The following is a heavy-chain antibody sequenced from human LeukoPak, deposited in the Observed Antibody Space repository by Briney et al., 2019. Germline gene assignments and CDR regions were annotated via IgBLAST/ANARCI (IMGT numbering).Heavy chain of an antibody. J-gene: IGHJ4*02. D-gene: IGHD6-19*01. CDR3: ARVSAVAGQGCDY. Sequence: KVSCKASGYSFTTYWIGWVRQMPGEGLEWMGIIYPGDADTRYSPSFQGQVTISVDKSISTANLQWSSLKASDTAMYYCARVSAVAGQGCDYWGQGTQVTVSS. CDR1: GYSFTTYW. V-gene: IGHV5-51*01. CDR2: IYPGDADT.